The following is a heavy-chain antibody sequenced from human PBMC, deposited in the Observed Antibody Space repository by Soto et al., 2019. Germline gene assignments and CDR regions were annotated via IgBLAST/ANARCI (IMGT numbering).Heavy chain of an antibody. CDR3: ASRRVVVTAKAYYFDY. J-gene: IGHJ4*02. V-gene: IGHV1-69*12. D-gene: IGHD2-21*02. CDR1: GGTFSSYA. CDR2: IIPIFGTA. Sequence: QVQLVQSGAEVKKPGSSVKVSCKASGGTFSSYAISWVRQAPGQGLEWMGGIIPIFGTANYAQKFQGRVTITADESTSTAYMELSSLRSDDTAVYYCASRRVVVTAKAYYFDYWGQGTLVTVAS.